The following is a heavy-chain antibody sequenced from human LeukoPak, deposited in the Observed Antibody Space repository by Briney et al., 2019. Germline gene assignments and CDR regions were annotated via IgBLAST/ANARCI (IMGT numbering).Heavy chain of an antibody. CDR2: IYYDGGHK. D-gene: IGHD2-2*01. J-gene: IGHJ3*02. CDR1: GFPFSNYG. Sequence: HPGRSLRLSCATSGFPFSNYGLHWVRQAPGKGLEWVAVIYYDGGHKYYSDSLKGRFTISRDNSKNTLHLQMNSLRAEDTAVYYCARGDCSSTSCYYDAFDIWGQGTMVTVSS. CDR3: ARGDCSSTSCYYDAFDI. V-gene: IGHV3-33*01.